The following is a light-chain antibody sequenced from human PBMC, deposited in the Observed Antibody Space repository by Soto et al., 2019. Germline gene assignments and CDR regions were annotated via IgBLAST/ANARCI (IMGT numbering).Light chain of an antibody. Sequence: QSVLTPPPSASGSPGQSVTISCTGTSSDVGGYNYVSWYQQHPGKAPKVVIFEVSKRPSGVPDRFSGSKSGNTASLTVSGLQAEDEADYYCSSYAGSSSLYVFGSGTKVTVL. CDR3: SSYAGSSSLYV. V-gene: IGLV2-8*01. CDR2: EVS. J-gene: IGLJ1*01. CDR1: SSDVGGYNY.